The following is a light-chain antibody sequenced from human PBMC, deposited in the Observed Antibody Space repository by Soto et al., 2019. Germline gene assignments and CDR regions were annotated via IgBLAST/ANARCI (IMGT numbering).Light chain of an antibody. CDR1: QSIYSW. CDR2: KTS. CDR3: QQYKSFSLT. J-gene: IGKJ4*01. Sequence: DIPMTQSPSTLSASVGDRVTITCRASQSIYSWLAWYQQKPGKAPNLLIYKTSNLESEVPSRFSGSGSGTEFSLTISRRQPDYFAAYYCQQYKSFSLTFGGGNRVELK. V-gene: IGKV1-5*03.